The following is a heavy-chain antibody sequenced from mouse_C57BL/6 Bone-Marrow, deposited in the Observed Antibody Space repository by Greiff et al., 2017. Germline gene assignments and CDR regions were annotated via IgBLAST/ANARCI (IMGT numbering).Heavy chain of an antibody. CDR2: IYPRSGNT. V-gene: IGHV1-81*01. J-gene: IGHJ4*01. CDR3: ATPAVITTVVAGDYAMDY. Sequence: VKLQQSGAELARPGASVKLSCKASGYTFTSYGISWVKQRTGQGLEWIGGIYPRSGNTYYNEKFKGKATLTADKSSSTAYMELRSLTSEDLAVYFCATPAVITTVVAGDYAMDYWGQGTSVTVSS. D-gene: IGHD1-1*01. CDR1: GYTFTSYG.